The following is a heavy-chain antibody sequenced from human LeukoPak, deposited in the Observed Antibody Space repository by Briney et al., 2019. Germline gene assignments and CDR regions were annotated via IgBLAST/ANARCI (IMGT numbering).Heavy chain of an antibody. V-gene: IGHV4-59*01. CDR3: VGTPSIAATGTLWWFDP. J-gene: IGHJ5*02. D-gene: IGHD6-13*01. CDR2: IYYIGST. CDR1: GGPISSYY. Sequence: SETLSLTCTVSGGPISSYYWSWIRQPPGKGLEWIGYIYYIGSTNYNPSLKSRVTISVDTSKNQFSLKLSSVTAADTAIYYCVGTPSIAATGTLWWFDPWGQGTPVTVSS.